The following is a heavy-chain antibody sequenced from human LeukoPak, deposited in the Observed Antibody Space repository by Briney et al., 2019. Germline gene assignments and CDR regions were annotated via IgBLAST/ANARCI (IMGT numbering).Heavy chain of an antibody. CDR2: IYHSGST. CDR3: ARGHGAAAGY. J-gene: IGHJ4*02. CDR1: GGSISSSNW. D-gene: IGHD6-13*01. V-gene: IGHV4-4*02. Sequence: PSETLSLTCAVSGGSISSSNWWSWVRQPPGKGLEWIGEIYHSGSTNYNPSLKSRVTISVDTSKNQFSLKLSSVTAADTAVYYCARGHGAAAGYWGQGTLVTVSS.